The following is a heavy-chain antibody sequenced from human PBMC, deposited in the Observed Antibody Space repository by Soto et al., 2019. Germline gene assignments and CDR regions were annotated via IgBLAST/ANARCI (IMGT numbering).Heavy chain of an antibody. CDR3: AKDLQAYGDYNYYYYGMDV. Sequence: QVQLVESGGGGVQPGGSLRLSCTASGFTFTTFGIHWVRQAPGKGLEWVALISYDGHNKYYSDSVKGRFTISRDNYKNTLSLQMNSLRAEDTAVYYCAKDLQAYGDYNYYYYGMDVWGQGTTVSVSS. CDR1: GFTFTTFG. CDR2: ISYDGHNK. J-gene: IGHJ6*02. V-gene: IGHV3-30*18. D-gene: IGHD4-17*01.